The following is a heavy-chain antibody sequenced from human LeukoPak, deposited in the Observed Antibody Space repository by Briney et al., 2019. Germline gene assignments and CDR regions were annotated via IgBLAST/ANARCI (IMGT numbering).Heavy chain of an antibody. CDR1: GGSISSHY. V-gene: IGHV4-59*11. CDR2: IYYSGST. CDR3: ARDSTYYDFWSGYNAFDI. D-gene: IGHD3-3*01. Sequence: PSETLSLTCTVSGGSISSHYWSWIRQPPGKGLEWIGYIYYSGSTNYNPSLKSRVTISVDTSENQFSLKLSSVTAADTAVYYCARDSTYYDFWSGYNAFDIWGQGTMVTVSS. J-gene: IGHJ3*02.